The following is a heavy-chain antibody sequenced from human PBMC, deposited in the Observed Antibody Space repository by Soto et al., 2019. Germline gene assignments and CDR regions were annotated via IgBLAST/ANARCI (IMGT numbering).Heavy chain of an antibody. CDR1: GGTLSDHS. Sequence: SVKVSCKASGGTLSDHSVAWLRQAPGQGLEWMGGTIPVFNTAKYAQKFQGRVTVTADKFTNIAYMELSSLRSEDTAFYFCARGVYGSGNYYTGPSAFDIWGQGTMVTVSS. J-gene: IGHJ3*02. CDR3: ARGVYGSGNYYTGPSAFDI. V-gene: IGHV1-69*06. CDR2: TIPVFNTA. D-gene: IGHD3-10*01.